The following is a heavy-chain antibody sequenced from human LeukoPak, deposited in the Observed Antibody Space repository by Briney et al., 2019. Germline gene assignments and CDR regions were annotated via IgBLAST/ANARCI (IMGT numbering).Heavy chain of an antibody. V-gene: IGHV3-11*01. CDR3: ARVWYSGSYPVDY. D-gene: IGHD1-26*01. CDR1: GFTFSDYY. Sequence: GGSLRLSCAASGFTFSDYYMSWIRQAPGKGLEWVSYISSSGSTIYYADSVKGRFTISRDNAKNSLYLQMNSLRAEDTAVYYCARVWYSGSYPVDYWGQGTLVTVSS. CDR2: ISSSGSTI. J-gene: IGHJ4*02.